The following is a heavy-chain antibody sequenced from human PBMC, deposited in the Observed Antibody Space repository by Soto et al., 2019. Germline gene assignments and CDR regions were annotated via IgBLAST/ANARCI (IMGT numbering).Heavy chain of an antibody. D-gene: IGHD3-22*01. V-gene: IGHV3-23*01. J-gene: IGHJ4*02. CDR1: GFTFSSYA. Sequence: GGSLRLSCAASGFTFSSYAMSWVRQAPGKGLEWVSAISGSGGSTYYADSVKGRFTISRDNSKNTLYLQMNSLRAEDTAVYYCAKDWTKAEYYYDSSGPYWGQGTLVTVS. CDR3: AKDWTKAEYYYDSSGPY. CDR2: ISGSGGST.